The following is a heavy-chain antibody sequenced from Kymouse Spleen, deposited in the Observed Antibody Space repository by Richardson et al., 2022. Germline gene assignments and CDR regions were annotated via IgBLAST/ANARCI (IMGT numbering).Heavy chain of an antibody. V-gene: IGHV1-2*04. CDR1: GYTFTGYY. CDR2: INPNSGGT. CDR3: ARSPLYNWNSYYYYYGMDV. D-gene: IGHD1-7*01. J-gene: IGHJ6*02. Sequence: QVQLVQSGAEVKKPGASVKVSCKASGYTFTGYYMHWVRQAPGQGLEWMGWINPNSGGTNYAQKFQGWVTMTRDTSISTAYMELSRLRSDDTAVYYCARSPLYNWNSYYYYYGMDVWGQGTTVTVSS.